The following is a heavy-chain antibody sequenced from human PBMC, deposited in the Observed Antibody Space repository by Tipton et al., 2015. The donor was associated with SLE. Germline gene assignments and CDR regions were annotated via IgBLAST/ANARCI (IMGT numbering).Heavy chain of an antibody. V-gene: IGHV3-23*03. CDR1: GFIFSKYA. CDR2: IYSGNSI. Sequence: SLRLSCAASGFIFSKYAMSWVRQAPGKGLEWVSVIYSGNSIYYVDSVKGRFTISRDNSMNGLYLHMNSLRDEDTALYYCARFGLTEQQLLMGAFDVRGQGTMVTVST. CDR3: ARFGLTEQQLLMGAFDV. D-gene: IGHD3-16*01. J-gene: IGHJ3*01.